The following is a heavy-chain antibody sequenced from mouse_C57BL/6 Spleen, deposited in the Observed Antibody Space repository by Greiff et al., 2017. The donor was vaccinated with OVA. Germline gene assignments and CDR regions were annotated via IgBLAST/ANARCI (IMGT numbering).Heavy chain of an antibody. D-gene: IGHD2-3*01. J-gene: IGHJ2*01. CDR1: GFTFSSYG. CDR3: ARHDGYYDYFDY. CDR2: ISSGGSDT. Sequence: EVMLVESGGDLVKPGGSLKLSCAASGFTFSSYGMSWVRQTPDKRLEWVATISSGGSDTNYPDSVKGRVTFSRDKAKTTLYLQMSSLMSEDTAMYYCARHDGYYDYFDYWGQGTTLTVSS. V-gene: IGHV5-6*01.